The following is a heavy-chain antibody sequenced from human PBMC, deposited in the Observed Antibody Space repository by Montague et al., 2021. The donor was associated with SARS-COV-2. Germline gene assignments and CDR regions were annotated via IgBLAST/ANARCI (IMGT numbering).Heavy chain of an antibody. Sequence: SETLSLTCTVSGGSIRSSSYYWGWIRQPPGKELEWIGSIYYSGSTYYNPSLKSRVTISVDTSKNQFSLKLSSVTAADTAVYYCARHRTTIFLGRMFGYWGQGTLVTVSS. CDR3: ARHRTTIFLGRMFGY. CDR2: IYYSGST. V-gene: IGHV4-39*01. CDR1: GGSIRSSSYY. D-gene: IGHD3-9*01. J-gene: IGHJ4*02.